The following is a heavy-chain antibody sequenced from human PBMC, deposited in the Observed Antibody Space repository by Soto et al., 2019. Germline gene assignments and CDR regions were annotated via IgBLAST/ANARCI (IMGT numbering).Heavy chain of an antibody. D-gene: IGHD2-15*01. V-gene: IGHV5-51*01. Sequence: GESLKISCNGSGYSFTSFWIGWVRQTPGKGLEWMGIVYPGDSSTTYSPSFEGQVTISVDKSITTAYVQWNSLGASDTAIYYCARGGGCGGSCYHYGIDVWGQGTTVTVSS. J-gene: IGHJ6*02. CDR2: VYPGDSST. CDR3: ARGGGCGGSCYHYGIDV. CDR1: GYSFTSFW.